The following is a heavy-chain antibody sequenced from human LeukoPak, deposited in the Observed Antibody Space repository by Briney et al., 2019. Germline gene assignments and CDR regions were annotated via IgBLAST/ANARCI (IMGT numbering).Heavy chain of an antibody. J-gene: IGHJ4*02. V-gene: IGHV3-74*01. D-gene: IGHD6-19*01. CDR2: INTDGTVT. Sequence: GGSLTLSWAAYGFTFSKYWMLWARQAPGKGLESVSRINTDGTVTTYADSVKGRFTVSIDNTDNTMFLQMNCVRDEDTAVYYCAAKQWLAPPPDSWGQGTPVTVSS. CDR3: AAKQWLAPPPDS. CDR1: GFTFSKYW.